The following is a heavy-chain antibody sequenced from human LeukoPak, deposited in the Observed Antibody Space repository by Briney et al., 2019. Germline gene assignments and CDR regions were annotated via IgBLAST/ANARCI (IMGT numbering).Heavy chain of an antibody. D-gene: IGHD2-15*01. V-gene: IGHV1-69*05. J-gene: IGHJ5*02. Sequence: ASVKVSCKASGGTFSSYAISWVRQAPGQGLEWMGGIIPIFGTANYAQKFQGRVTITTDESTSTAYMELSSLRSEDTAVYYCAREPYCSGGSCYSRWWFDPWGQGTLVTVSS. CDR2: IIPIFGTA. CDR3: AREPYCSGGSCYSRWWFDP. CDR1: GGTFSSYA.